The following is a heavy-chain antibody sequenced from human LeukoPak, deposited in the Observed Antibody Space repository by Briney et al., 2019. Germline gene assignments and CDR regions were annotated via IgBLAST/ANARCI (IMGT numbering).Heavy chain of an antibody. CDR1: GGSFSGYY. CDR2: INHSGST. J-gene: IGHJ5*01. V-gene: IGHV4-34*01. D-gene: IGHD4-17*01. Sequence: SETLSLTCAVYGGSFSGYYWSWIRQPPGKGLEWIGEINHSGSTNYSPSLKSRVTISVDTSKNQFSLKLSSVTASDTAVYYCARAPTVTTRVFASWGQGTLVTVSS. CDR3: ARAPTVTTRVFAS.